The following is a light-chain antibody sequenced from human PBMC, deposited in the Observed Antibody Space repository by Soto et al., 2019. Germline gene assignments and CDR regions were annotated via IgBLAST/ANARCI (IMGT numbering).Light chain of an antibody. CDR2: AAS. CDR1: QSISSY. J-gene: IGKJ3*01. V-gene: IGKV1-39*01. CDR3: QQSYSTPHP. Sequence: DIQMTQSPSSLSASVGDRVTITCRASQSISSYLDWYQQKPGKAPKLLIYAASSLQSGVPSRFSGSGSGTEFTLTISSLHPEDFATYYCQQSYSTPHPFGPGTKVDIK.